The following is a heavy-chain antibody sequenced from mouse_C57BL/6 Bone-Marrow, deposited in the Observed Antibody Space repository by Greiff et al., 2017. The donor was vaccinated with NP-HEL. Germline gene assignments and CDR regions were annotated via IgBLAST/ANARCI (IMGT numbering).Heavy chain of an antibody. CDR2: ISSGGSYT. CDR3: AREGGFDY. CDR1: GFTFSSYG. V-gene: IGHV5-6*01. Sequence: EVQLVESGGDLVKPGGSLKLSCAASGFTFSSYGMSWVRQTPDKRLEWVATISSGGSYTYYPDSVKGRFTISRDNAKNTLYLQMSSLKSEDTAMYYCAREGGFDYWGQGTTLTVSS. J-gene: IGHJ2*01.